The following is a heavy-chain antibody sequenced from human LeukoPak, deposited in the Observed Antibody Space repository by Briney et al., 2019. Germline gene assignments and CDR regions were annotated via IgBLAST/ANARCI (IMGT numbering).Heavy chain of an antibody. Sequence: GGSLRLCCAASRFTFRSYWMSWVRQAPGKGLEWVANIKQDGSERYYVDSVKGRFTISRDNAKNLVYLQLNSLRVEDTAVYYCARDGGPFDSWGQGTLVTVSS. D-gene: IGHD2-15*01. CDR3: ARDGGPFDS. J-gene: IGHJ4*02. CDR2: IKQDGSER. CDR1: RFTFRSYW. V-gene: IGHV3-7*03.